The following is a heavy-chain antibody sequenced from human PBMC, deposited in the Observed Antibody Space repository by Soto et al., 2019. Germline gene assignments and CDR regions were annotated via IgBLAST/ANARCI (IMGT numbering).Heavy chain of an antibody. CDR1: GFPFSSYW. J-gene: IGHJ6*02. D-gene: IGHD2-15*01. V-gene: IGHV3-7*01. CDR2: IKQDGSEK. Sequence: GGSLKLSCAASGFPFSSYWMSWVRQAPGKGLEWVANIKQDGSEKYYVDSVKGRFTISRDNAKNSLYLQMNSLRAEDTAVYYCARDQVSGNSVPYYYYGMGVWGQVTTVTVSS. CDR3: ARDQVSGNSVPYYYYGMGV.